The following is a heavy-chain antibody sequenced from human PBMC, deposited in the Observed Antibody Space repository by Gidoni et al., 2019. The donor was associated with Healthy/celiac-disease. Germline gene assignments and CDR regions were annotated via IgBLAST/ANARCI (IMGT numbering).Heavy chain of an antibody. V-gene: IGHV3-23*04. D-gene: IGHD6-19*01. J-gene: IGHJ6*02. CDR2: ISGSGGST. Sequence: EVQLVESGGGLVQPGGSLSLSCAASGFTFSSYAMSWVRQAPGKGLEWVSAISGSGGSTYYADSVKGRFTISRDNSKNTLYLQMNSLRAEDTAVYYCAKDSLSSGWYQRNDYYYGMDVWGQGTTVTVSS. CDR3: AKDSLSSGWYQRNDYYYGMDV. CDR1: GFTFSSYA.